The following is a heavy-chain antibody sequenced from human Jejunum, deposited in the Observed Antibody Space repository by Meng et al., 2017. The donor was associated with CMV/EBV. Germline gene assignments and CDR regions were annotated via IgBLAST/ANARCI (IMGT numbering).Heavy chain of an antibody. CDR3: ARLAPHYYGMDV. CDR1: VGSISISSYY. Sequence: SVGSISISSYYWCWIRQPPGKGLEWIGSIYYSGSTYYNPSLKSRVTISVDTSKNQFSLKLSSVTAADTAVYYCARLAPHYYGMDVWGQGTTVTVSS. J-gene: IGHJ6*02. CDR2: IYYSGST. V-gene: IGHV4-39*01.